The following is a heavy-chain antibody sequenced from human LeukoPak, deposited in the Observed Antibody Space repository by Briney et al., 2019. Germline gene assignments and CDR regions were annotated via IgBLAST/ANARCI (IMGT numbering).Heavy chain of an antibody. V-gene: IGHV4-59*11. J-gene: IGHJ4*02. Sequence: SETLSLTCTVSGGSISSHYWSWIRQPPGKGLGWIGYIYYSGSTNYNRSLTIRVTISVDTSKNQFSLKLSSVTAADTAVYYCAREVAARRVLDYWGKGTLVTVSS. D-gene: IGHD6-13*01. CDR2: IYYSGST. CDR3: AREVAARRVLDY. CDR1: GGSISSHY.